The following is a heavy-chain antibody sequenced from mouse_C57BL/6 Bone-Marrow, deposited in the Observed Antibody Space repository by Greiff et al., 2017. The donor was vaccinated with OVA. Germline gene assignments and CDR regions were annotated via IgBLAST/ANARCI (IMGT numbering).Heavy chain of an antibody. CDR2: IDPSDSYT. Sequence: QVQLQQPGAELVKPGASVKLSCKASGYTFTSYWMQWVKQRPGQGLEWIGEIDPSDSYTNSTQKFKGKATLPVAPSTTTAYIQLRSLTSEDAAGYYGALWDGGGMDYGGQGTSVTVSS. D-gene: IGHD4-1*01. V-gene: IGHV1-50*01. CDR3: ALWDGGGMDY. CDR1: GYTFTSYW. J-gene: IGHJ4*01.